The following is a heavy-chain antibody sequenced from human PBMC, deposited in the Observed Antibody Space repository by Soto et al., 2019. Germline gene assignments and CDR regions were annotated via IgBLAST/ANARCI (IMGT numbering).Heavy chain of an antibody. CDR1: GYTFSNYA. V-gene: IGHV1-3*01. D-gene: IGHD4-17*01. CDR3: ANNGDYYYYGMDV. J-gene: IGHJ6*02. CDR2: INAGNGKT. Sequence: QVQLVQSGAEVKKPGASVKVSCKASGYTFSNYATHWVRQAPGQRLEWMGWINAGNGKTKYSQNFQGRVTITRDTSASTAYMELSSLRSEDTAVYHCANNGDYYYYGMDVWGQGTTVTVSS.